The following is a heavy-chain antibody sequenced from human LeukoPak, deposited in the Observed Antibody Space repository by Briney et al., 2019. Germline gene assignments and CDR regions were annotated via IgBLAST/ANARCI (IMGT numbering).Heavy chain of an antibody. D-gene: IGHD2-15*01. J-gene: IGHJ6*03. CDR1: GGTFSSYA. CDR3: AREGGGNPHVPYYYYMDV. CDR2: IIPIFGTA. Sequence: SVKVSCKASGGTFSSYAISWVRRAPGQGLEWMGGIIPIFGTANYAQKFQGGVTITTDESTSTAYMELSSLRSEDAAVYYCAREGGGNPHVPYYYYMDVWGKGTTVTVSS. V-gene: IGHV1-69*05.